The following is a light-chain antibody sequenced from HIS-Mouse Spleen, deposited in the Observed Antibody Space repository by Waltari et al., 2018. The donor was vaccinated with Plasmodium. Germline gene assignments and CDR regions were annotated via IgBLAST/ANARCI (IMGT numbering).Light chain of an antibody. CDR3: CSYAGSYTLV. CDR2: DVS. Sequence: QSALTQPRSVSGSPGQSVTISCTGTSSDVGGYYYVSWYQHHPGKAPKPMIYDVSKRPSGVPDRFSGSKSGNTASLTISGLQAEDEADYYCCSYAGSYTLVFGGGTKLTVL. CDR1: SSDVGGYYY. J-gene: IGLJ2*01. V-gene: IGLV2-11*01.